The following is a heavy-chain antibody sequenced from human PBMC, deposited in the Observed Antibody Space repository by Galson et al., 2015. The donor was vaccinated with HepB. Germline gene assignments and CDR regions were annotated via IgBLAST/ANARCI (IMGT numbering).Heavy chain of an antibody. D-gene: IGHD3-10*01. Sequence: SLRLSCAASGFTFSSYAMHWVRQAPGKGLEWVAVISYDGSNKYYADSVKGRFTISRDNSKNTLYLQMNSLRAEDTAVYYCARGGTYYYGSGRLARGDYWGQGTLVTVSS. V-gene: IGHV3-30-3*01. CDR3: ARGGTYYYGSGRLARGDY. CDR2: ISYDGSNK. J-gene: IGHJ4*02. CDR1: GFTFSSYA.